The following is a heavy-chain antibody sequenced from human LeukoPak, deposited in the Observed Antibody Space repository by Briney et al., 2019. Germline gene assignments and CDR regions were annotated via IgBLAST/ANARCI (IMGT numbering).Heavy chain of an antibody. Sequence: PSQTLSLTCTVSGGSISSGSYYWSWIRQPAGKGLEWIGRIYTSGSTNYNPSLKSRVTIPVDTSKNQFSLKLSSVTAADTAVHYCARDKGNGMDVWGQGTTVTVSS. CDR1: GGSISSGSYY. CDR2: IYTSGST. V-gene: IGHV4-61*02. J-gene: IGHJ6*02. CDR3: ARDKGNGMDV.